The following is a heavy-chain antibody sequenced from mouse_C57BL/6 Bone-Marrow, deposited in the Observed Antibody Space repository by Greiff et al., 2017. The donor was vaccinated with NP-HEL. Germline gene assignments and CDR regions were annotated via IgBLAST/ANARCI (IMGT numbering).Heavy chain of an antibody. CDR2: IDPEDGDT. Sequence: VQLQQSGAELVRPGASVKLSCTASGFNIKDYYMHWVKQRPEQGLEWIGRIDPEDGDTEYAPKFQGKATMTADTSSNTAYLQLSSLTSEATAVYYCTQMYIKDYGRSYDYWGQGTTLTVSS. CDR3: TQMYIKDYGRSYDY. D-gene: IGHD1-1*01. CDR1: GFNIKDYY. J-gene: IGHJ2*01. V-gene: IGHV14-1*01.